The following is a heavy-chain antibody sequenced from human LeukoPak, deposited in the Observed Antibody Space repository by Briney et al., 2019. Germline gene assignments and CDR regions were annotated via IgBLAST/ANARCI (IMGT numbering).Heavy chain of an antibody. CDR2: INAGNGNT. D-gene: IGHD6-13*01. V-gene: IGHV1-3*01. Sequence: GASVKVSCKASGYTFTSYTMHWVRQAPGQRLEWMGWINAGNGNTKYSQKVQGRVTITRDTSASTAHMELSSLRSEDTAVYYCARVGYSYSSSWYDYYYGMDVWGQGTTVTVSS. J-gene: IGHJ6*02. CDR1: GYTFTSYT. CDR3: ARVGYSYSSSWYDYYYGMDV.